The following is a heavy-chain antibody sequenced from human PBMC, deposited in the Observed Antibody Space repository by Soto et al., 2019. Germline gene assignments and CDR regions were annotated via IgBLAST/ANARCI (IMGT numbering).Heavy chain of an antibody. CDR3: ARLGYRSSTSCGIPDP. Sequence: QLQLQESGPGLVKPSETLSLTCTVSGGSISSSSYYWGWIRQPPGKGLEWIGSIYYSGSTYYNPSLKSRVTISVDTSKNQFSLKLSSVTAADTAVYYCARLGYRSSTSCGIPDPWGQGTLVTVSS. J-gene: IGHJ5*02. V-gene: IGHV4-39*01. CDR2: IYYSGST. D-gene: IGHD2-2*01. CDR1: GGSISSSSYY.